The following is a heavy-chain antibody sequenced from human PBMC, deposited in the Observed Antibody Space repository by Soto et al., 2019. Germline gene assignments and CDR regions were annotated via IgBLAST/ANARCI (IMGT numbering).Heavy chain of an antibody. Sequence: XGSLILSCAASGVNLNSYTINWVRQAPGKRLEWLSSISSSGYIFSTDSVRGRFTISRDNAKNSVYLQINSLRAEDTAVYFCARDCSGGSCYPGMDAWGQGTTVTVSS. CDR3: ARDCSGGSCYPGMDA. CDR2: ISSSGYI. J-gene: IGHJ6*02. D-gene: IGHD2-15*01. V-gene: IGHV3-21*01. CDR1: GVNLNSYT.